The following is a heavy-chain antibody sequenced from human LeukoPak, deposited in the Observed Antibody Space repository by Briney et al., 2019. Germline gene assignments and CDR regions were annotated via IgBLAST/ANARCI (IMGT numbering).Heavy chain of an antibody. CDR1: GDSVSRSSYY. D-gene: IGHD3-10*01. CDR3: ARHVGNSGSGSYLTYFDY. J-gene: IGHJ4*02. Sequence: SETLSLTCTVSGDSVSRSSYYWTWIRQPPGKGLEWIGHIYYSGSTHYNPSLKSRVTISVDTSKNQFSLKLSSVTAADTAVYYCARHVGNSGSGSYLTYFDYWGQGTLVTVSS. V-gene: IGHV4-61*01. CDR2: IYYSGST.